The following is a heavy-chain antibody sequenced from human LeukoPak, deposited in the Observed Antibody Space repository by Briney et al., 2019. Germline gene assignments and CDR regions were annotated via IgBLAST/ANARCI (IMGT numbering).Heavy chain of an antibody. Sequence: GGSLRLSCAASGFTFSSYAMSWVRQAPGKGLEWVSAISGSGGSTYYADSVKGRFTISRDNSKNTLYLQMNSLRAEDTAVYYCANIVYTIDIVVVPAAMREPYHDYWGQGTLVTVSS. J-gene: IGHJ4*02. CDR3: ANIVYTIDIVVVPAAMREPYHDY. CDR1: GFTFSSYA. V-gene: IGHV3-23*01. D-gene: IGHD2-2*01. CDR2: ISGSGGST.